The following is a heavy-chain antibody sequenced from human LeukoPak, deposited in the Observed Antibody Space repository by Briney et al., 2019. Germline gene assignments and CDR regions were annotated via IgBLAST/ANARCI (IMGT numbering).Heavy chain of an antibody. V-gene: IGHV4-4*08. D-gene: IGHD3-10*01. CDR1: GASLSSYY. CDR3: ARPKTMVRGVGAFDI. Sequence: SETLSLTCTVSGASLSSYYWSWIRQPPGKGLECIGYMYSGGNTNYNPSLESRVTISIDTSKNQFSLKLSSVTAADTALYYCARPKTMVRGVGAFDIWGQGTMVTVSS. J-gene: IGHJ3*02. CDR2: MYSGGNT.